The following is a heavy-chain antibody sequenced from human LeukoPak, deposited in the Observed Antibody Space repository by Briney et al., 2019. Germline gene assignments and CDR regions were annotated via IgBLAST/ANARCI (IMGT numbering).Heavy chain of an antibody. CDR3: AKDYCSGGSCYSDY. V-gene: IGHV3-23*01. CDR1: GFTFSSYA. J-gene: IGHJ4*02. Sequence: GGSLRLSCAASGFTFSSYAMSWVRQAPGKGLEWVSAISGSGGSTYYADSVKGRFTISRDSSKNTLYLQMNSLRAEDTAVYYCAKDYCSGGSCYSDYWGQGTLVTVSS. CDR2: ISGSGGST. D-gene: IGHD2-15*01.